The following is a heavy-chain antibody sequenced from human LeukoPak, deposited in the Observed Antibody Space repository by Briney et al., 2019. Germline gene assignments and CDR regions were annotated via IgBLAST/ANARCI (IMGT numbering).Heavy chain of an antibody. J-gene: IGHJ6*03. Sequence: GGSLRLSCAASGFTFSGAWMSWVRQAPGKGPEGIGRIKREVDGGTTDYAAPVKGRFTISRDDSKNTLYLHMNSLKTEDTAVYYCTTSVNELKRTWERAHYMDVWGKGTTVTVSS. CDR3: TTSVNELKRTWERAHYMDV. V-gene: IGHV3-15*01. D-gene: IGHD1-1*01. CDR2: IKREVDGGTT. CDR1: GFTFSGAW.